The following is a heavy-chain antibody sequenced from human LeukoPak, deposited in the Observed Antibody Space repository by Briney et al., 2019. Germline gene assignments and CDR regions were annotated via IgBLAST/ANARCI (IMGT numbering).Heavy chain of an antibody. Sequence: SETLSLTCTVSGDSLTSGHYFWSWIRQPTGKGLEWIGRVSASGSTNYNPSLNSRVTISIDTSKNHFSLKLISVIGADTALYYCTRDGRRGTNGDAFDIWGQGTMVTASS. CDR2: VSASGST. CDR1: GDSLTSGHYF. CDR3: TRDGRRGTNGDAFDI. V-gene: IGHV4-61*02. J-gene: IGHJ3*02. D-gene: IGHD1-26*01.